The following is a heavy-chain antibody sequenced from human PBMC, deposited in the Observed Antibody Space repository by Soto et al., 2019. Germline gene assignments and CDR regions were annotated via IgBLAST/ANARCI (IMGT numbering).Heavy chain of an antibody. V-gene: IGHV4-31*03. CDR3: AKDGIFRYGMDV. D-gene: IGHD2-15*01. J-gene: IGHJ6*02. CDR2: IYYRGST. CDR1: GGSISSGGYY. Sequence: TSETLSLTCTVSGGSISSGGYYLSWIPPRPGKGLEWIGYIYYRGSTSYHPSLKRRVTITVGTSKNPFSLNLSSLTSPRTARDYCAKDGIFRYGMDVWGQGTAVTVSS.